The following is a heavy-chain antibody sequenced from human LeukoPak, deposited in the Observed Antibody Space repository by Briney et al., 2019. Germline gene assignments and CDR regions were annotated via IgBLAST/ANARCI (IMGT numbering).Heavy chain of an antibody. CDR2: ISYDGSNK. Sequence: GGSLRLSCAASGFTFSSYGMHWVRQAPGKGLEWVAVISYDGSNKYYADSVKGRFTISRDNSKNTLYLQMNSLRAEDTAVYYCATVVSIAVAGTGFDLWGRGTLVTVSS. CDR3: ATVVSIAVAGTGFDL. D-gene: IGHD6-19*01. J-gene: IGHJ2*01. V-gene: IGHV3-30*03. CDR1: GFTFSSYG.